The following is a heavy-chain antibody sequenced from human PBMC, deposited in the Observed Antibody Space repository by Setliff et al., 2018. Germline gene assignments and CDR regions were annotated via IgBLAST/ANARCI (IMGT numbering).Heavy chain of an antibody. V-gene: IGHV4-39*01. D-gene: IGHD6-19*01. CDR1: GGSISSSSYY. CDR2: IYYSGST. Sequence: SETLSLTCTVSGGSISSSSYYWGWIRQPPGKGLEWIGSIYYSGSTYYNPSLKSRVTISVDTSKNQFSLKLSSVTAADTAVYYCARGGGYNSVSYQGGYYYMDVWGKGTTVTVSS. J-gene: IGHJ6*03. CDR3: ARGGGYNSVSYQGGYYYMDV.